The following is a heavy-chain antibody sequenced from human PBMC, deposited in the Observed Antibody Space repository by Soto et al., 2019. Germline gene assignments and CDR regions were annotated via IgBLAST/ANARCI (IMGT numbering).Heavy chain of an antibody. CDR3: ARDRTLLLYYYGMDV. CDR1: GGSISSYY. D-gene: IGHD1-26*01. V-gene: IGHV4-59*01. Sequence: PSETLSLTCTVSGGSISSYYWSWIRQPPGKGLEWIGYIYYSGSTNYNPSLKSRVTISVDTSKNQFSLKLSSVTAADTAVYYCARDRTLLLYYYGMDVWGQGTKVTVSS. J-gene: IGHJ6*02. CDR2: IYYSGST.